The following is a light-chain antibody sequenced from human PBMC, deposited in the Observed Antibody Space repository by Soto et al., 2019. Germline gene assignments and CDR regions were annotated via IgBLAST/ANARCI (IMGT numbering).Light chain of an antibody. CDR2: DAS. CDR3: QQRSNWPIT. Sequence: EIVMTQSPATLSVSPGERATLSCRASQSVSSYLAWYQQKPGQAPRLLIYDASNRATGIPARFSGSGSGTDFTLTISSLEPEDCAVYDGQQRSNWPITFGQGTRLEIK. V-gene: IGKV3-11*01. CDR1: QSVSSY. J-gene: IGKJ5*01.